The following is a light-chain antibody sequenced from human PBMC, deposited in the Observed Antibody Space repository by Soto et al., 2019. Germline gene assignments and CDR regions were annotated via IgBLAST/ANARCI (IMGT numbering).Light chain of an antibody. J-gene: IGLJ3*02. V-gene: IGLV8-61*01. CDR3: MMYMGGGIWV. CDR2: NTN. CDR1: SGSVSSSYY. Sequence: QAVVTQEPSFSVSPGGTVTLTCGLSSGSVSSSYYPSWYQQTPGQAPRTLIYNTNTRSSGVPDRFSGSILGNKAALTITGAQADDESDYYCMMYMGGGIWVFGGGTKVT.